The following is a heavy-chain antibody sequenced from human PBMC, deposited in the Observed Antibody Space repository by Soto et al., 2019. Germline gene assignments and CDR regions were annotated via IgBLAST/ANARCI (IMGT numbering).Heavy chain of an antibody. J-gene: IGHJ6*01. D-gene: IGHD2-15*01. Sequence: QVQLVESGGGVVQPGRSLRLSCAASGFTFSSYAMHWVRQAPGKGLEWVAVISYDGSNKYYADSVKVRFTISRDNSKNTLYLQMNSLRAEDTGVYYCARAGCDGGRCYTLVGLRYGMDVW. CDR3: ARAGCDGGRCYTLVGLRYGMDV. CDR2: ISYDGSNK. CDR1: GFTFSSYA. V-gene: IGHV3-30-3*01.